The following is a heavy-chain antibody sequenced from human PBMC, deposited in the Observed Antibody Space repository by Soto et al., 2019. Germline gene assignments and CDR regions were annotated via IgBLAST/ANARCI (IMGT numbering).Heavy chain of an antibody. CDR3: ARTYSGYDRSFDY. Sequence: PSETLSLTCVVSGGSISSSNWWSWVRQSPGKGLEWIGEIYYNGNTMYNEFPKSRVTISIDPSKNHFSLKLSSVTAADTAVYYCARTYSGYDRSFDYWGQGTLVTVSS. CDR2: IYYNGNT. V-gene: IGHV4-4*02. CDR1: GGSISSSNW. D-gene: IGHD5-12*01. J-gene: IGHJ4*02.